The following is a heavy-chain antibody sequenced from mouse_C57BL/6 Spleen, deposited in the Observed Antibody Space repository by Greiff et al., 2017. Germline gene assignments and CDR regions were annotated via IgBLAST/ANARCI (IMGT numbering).Heavy chain of an antibody. CDR3: ARPPLYYYGSSVYYFDY. V-gene: IGHV5-4*01. Sequence: EVQRVESGGGLVKPGGSLKLSCAASGFTFSSYAMSWVRQTPEKRLEWVATISDGGSYTYYPDNVKGRFTISRDNAKNNLYLQMSHLKSEDTAMYYCARPPLYYYGSSVYYFDYWGQGSTLTVSS. CDR2: ISDGGSYT. J-gene: IGHJ2*01. CDR1: GFTFSSYA. D-gene: IGHD1-1*01.